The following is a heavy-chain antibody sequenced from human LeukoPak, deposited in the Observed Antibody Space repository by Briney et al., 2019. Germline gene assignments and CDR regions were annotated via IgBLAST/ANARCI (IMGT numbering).Heavy chain of an antibody. CDR3: AKDRIYYDILTGGDY. CDR1: GFTFSSHA. Sequence: GGSLRLSCAASGFTFSSHAMSWVRQAPGKGLEWVAVISYDGSNKYYADSVKGRFTISRDNSKNTLYLQMNSLRAEDTAVYYCAKDRIYYDILTGGDYWGQGTLVTVSS. J-gene: IGHJ4*02. CDR2: ISYDGSNK. V-gene: IGHV3-30*18. D-gene: IGHD3-9*01.